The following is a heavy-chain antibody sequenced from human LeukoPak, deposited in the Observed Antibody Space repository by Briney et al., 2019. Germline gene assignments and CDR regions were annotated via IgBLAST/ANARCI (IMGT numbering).Heavy chain of an antibody. V-gene: IGHV3-21*01. CDR3: ASKSDWGWSVDY. CDR2: ISSSSSYI. J-gene: IGHJ4*02. Sequence: GGSLRLSCAASGFTLSSYSMNWVRQAPGKGLEWVSSISSSSSYIYYADSVKGRFTISRDNAKNSLYLQMNSLRAEDTAVYYCASKSDWGWSVDYWGQGTLVTVSS. CDR1: GFTLSSYS. D-gene: IGHD7-27*01.